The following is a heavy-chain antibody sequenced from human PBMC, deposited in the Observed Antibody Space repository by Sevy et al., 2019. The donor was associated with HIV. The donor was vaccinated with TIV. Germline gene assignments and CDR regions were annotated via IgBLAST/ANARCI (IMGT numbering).Heavy chain of an antibody. Sequence: SETLSLTCTVSGGSISSYYWSWIRQPPGKGLEWIGYIYYSGSTNYNPPLKSRVTISVDTSKNQFSLKLSSVTAADTAVYYCAREDYGGNSGAFDIWGQGTMVTVSS. CDR1: GGSISSYY. CDR2: IYYSGST. D-gene: IGHD4-17*01. J-gene: IGHJ3*02. CDR3: AREDYGGNSGAFDI. V-gene: IGHV4-59*01.